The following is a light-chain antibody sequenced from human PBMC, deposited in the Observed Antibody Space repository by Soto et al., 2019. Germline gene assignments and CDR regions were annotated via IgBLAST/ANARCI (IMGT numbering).Light chain of an antibody. V-gene: IGKV3-15*01. Sequence: EIVMTQSPASLSVSPRETATLSCRASQSINRYLAWYQHKPGQAPRLLIHGASTRATGVPARFSGSGSGTEFTLTITGLQSEDSAIYYCQQYVTSSPRTFGQGTKVEIK. J-gene: IGKJ1*01. CDR2: GAS. CDR1: QSINRY. CDR3: QQYVTSSPRT.